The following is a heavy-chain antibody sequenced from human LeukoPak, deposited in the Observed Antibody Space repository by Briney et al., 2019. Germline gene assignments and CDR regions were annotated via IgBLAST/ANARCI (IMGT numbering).Heavy chain of an antibody. D-gene: IGHD3-3*01. CDR3: ARASYYDFWSGYYNNWFDP. Sequence: GGSLRLSCAASGFTFSSYSMNWVRQAPGKGLVWVSSISSSSSYIYYADSVKGRFTISRDNAKNSLYLQMNSLRAEDTAVYYCARASYYDFWSGYYNNWFDPWGQGTLVTVSS. V-gene: IGHV3-21*01. CDR2: ISSSSSYI. J-gene: IGHJ5*02. CDR1: GFTFSSYS.